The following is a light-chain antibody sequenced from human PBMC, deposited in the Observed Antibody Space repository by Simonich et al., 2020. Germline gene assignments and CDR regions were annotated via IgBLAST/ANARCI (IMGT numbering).Light chain of an antibody. CDR2: GKN. J-gene: IGLJ2*01. CDR1: SLRSYY. Sequence: SSELTQDPAVSVALGQTVRITCQGDSLRSYYASWYQLKPGQAPVLVIYGKNNRPSGIPDRVSCSVSGNTASLTITGAQAEDEADYYCNSRDSSGNHLVFGGGTKLTVL. CDR3: NSRDSSGNHLV. V-gene: IGLV3-19*01.